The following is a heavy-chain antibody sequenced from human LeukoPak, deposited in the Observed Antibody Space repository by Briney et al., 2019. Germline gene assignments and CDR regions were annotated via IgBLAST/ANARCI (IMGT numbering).Heavy chain of an antibody. CDR1: GGSISNSAYY. CDR3: ARLFFVIDT. CDR2: VHYSGST. D-gene: IGHD3-3*01. Sequence: ETLSLTCTVSGGSISNSAYYWLWIRQPPGEGLECIGTVHYSGSTFYNPSLKSRVNISVDTSKNQFSLRLSSVTAADTAVYYCARLFFVIDTWGQGTLVTVSS. J-gene: IGHJ5*02. V-gene: IGHV4-39*01.